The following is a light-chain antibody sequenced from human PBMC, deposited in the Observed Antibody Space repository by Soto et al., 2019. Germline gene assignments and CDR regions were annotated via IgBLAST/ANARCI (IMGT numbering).Light chain of an antibody. CDR1: SSNLGNNY. V-gene: IGLV1-51*01. CDR2: DNN. J-gene: IGLJ1*01. CDR3: GTWDSSMSVYV. Sequence: QSVLTQPPSVSAAPGQKVTISCSGSSSNLGNNYVSWYQHLPGTAPKLLIYDNNKRLSGIPDRFSGSKAGTSATLGITGLQTGDEADYYCGTWDSSMSVYVFGTGTKLTVL.